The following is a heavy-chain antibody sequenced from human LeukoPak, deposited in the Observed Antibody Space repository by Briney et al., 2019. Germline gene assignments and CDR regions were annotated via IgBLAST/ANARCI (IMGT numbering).Heavy chain of an antibody. CDR3: ARDWFGEVLSDPYFDY. J-gene: IGHJ4*02. Sequence: GASVKVSCKASGYSFTGYYIHWVRQAPGQGLEWMGWINPYSGGTNYAQKFQGRVTMTRDTSISTAYMELSRLRSDDTAVYYCARDWFGEVLSDPYFDYWGQGTLVTVSS. CDR1: GYSFTGYY. CDR2: INPYSGGT. D-gene: IGHD3-10*01. V-gene: IGHV1-2*02.